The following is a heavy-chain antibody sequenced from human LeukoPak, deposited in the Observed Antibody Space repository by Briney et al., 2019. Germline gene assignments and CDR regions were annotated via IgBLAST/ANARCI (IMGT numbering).Heavy chain of an antibody. CDR2: ISWNSGSI. CDR1: GFTFSSYG. Sequence: GGSLRLSCAAPGFTFSSYGMHWVRQAPGKGLEWVSGISWNSGSIGYADSVKGRFTISRDNAKNSLYLQMNSLRAEGTALYYCAKAVFHYDSSGYYFDYWGQGTLVTVSS. D-gene: IGHD3-22*01. V-gene: IGHV3-9*01. CDR3: AKAVFHYDSSGYYFDY. J-gene: IGHJ4*02.